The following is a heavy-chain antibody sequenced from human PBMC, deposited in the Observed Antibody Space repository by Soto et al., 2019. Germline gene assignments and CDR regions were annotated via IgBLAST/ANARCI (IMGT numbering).Heavy chain of an antibody. CDR1: GGSISSGGYY. V-gene: IGHV4-31*03. J-gene: IGHJ4*02. CDR2: ISYSGRT. CDR3: ARGPGNTSMDY. Sequence: QVQLQESGPGLVKPSQTLSLTCTVSGGSISSGGYYWSWIRQHAGKGMEGIGYISYSGRTSYNPSRKSRVTISVDTSKNQFSLKLSSVTAADTAVYYCARGPGNTSMDYWGQGTLVTVSA. D-gene: IGHD1-7*01.